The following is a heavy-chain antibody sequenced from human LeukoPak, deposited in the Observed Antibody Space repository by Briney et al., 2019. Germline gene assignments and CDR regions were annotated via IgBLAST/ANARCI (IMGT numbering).Heavy chain of an antibody. CDR2: IWYDGSNK. D-gene: IGHD3-10*01. V-gene: IGHV3-33*01. Sequence: GRSLRLSCAASGFTFSSYGMHWVRQAPGKGLEWVAVIWYDGSNKYYADSVKGRFTISRDNSKNTLYLQMNGLRAEDTAVYYCARDRAYYYGSGINYWGQGTLVTVSS. CDR1: GFTFSSYG. CDR3: ARDRAYYYGSGINY. J-gene: IGHJ4*02.